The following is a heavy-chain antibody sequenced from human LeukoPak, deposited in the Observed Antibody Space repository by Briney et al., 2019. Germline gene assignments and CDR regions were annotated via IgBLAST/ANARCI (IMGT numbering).Heavy chain of an antibody. CDR1: GFTFSTYW. CDR3: ARSVSHTMIVVPNYMDV. CDR2: IKEDGSEK. Sequence: PGGSLRLSCAASGFTFSTYWMSWVRQAPGKGLEWVANIKEDGSEKYYVDSVKGRFTISRDNAKNSLYLQMNSLRAEDTAVYYCARSVSHTMIVVPNYMDVWGKGTTVTVSS. D-gene: IGHD3-22*01. J-gene: IGHJ6*03. V-gene: IGHV3-7*01.